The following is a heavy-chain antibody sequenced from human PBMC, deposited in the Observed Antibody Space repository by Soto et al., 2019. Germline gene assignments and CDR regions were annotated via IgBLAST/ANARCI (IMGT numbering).Heavy chain of an antibody. CDR3: ARDLCSDTPGLSRLRVDGLDV. Sequence: EVQLLESGGGLVQPGGSLRLSCEASGFTFSNYAMTWVRQAPGKGLEWVSVISGSSGTTHYGDSVKGRFAISRDNSKNTVYLQMNSLRAEDTALYYCARDLCSDTPGLSRLRVDGLDVWGQGTTVTVSS. V-gene: IGHV3-23*01. CDR2: ISGSSGTT. J-gene: IGHJ6*02. D-gene: IGHD2-2*01. CDR1: GFTFSNYA.